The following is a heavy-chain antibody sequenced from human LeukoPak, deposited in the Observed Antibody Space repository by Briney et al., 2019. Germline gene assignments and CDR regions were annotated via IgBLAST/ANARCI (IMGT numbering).Heavy chain of an antibody. CDR3: ARVSDDSGWNFDY. D-gene: IGHD6-19*01. Sequence: GASVKVSCEASGYTFTSYAIHWVRQAPGQRLEWMGWINAGTGNRKYSQKFQDRVTITRETSATTAYMELSSLTSEDTAVYYCARVSDDSGWNFDYWGQGTLVTVSS. CDR1: GYTFTSYA. V-gene: IGHV1-3*01. CDR2: INAGTGNR. J-gene: IGHJ4*01.